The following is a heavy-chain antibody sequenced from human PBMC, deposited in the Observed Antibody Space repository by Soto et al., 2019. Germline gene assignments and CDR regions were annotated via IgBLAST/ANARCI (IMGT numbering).Heavy chain of an antibody. CDR2: ISAYNSNI. V-gene: IGHV1-18*01. J-gene: IGHJ4*02. CDR1: GYTFTSYG. D-gene: IGHD1-26*01. CDR3: ARDRLGATGDY. Sequence: QVQLVQSGAEVKKPGASVKVSCKASGYTFTSYGISWVRQTPGQGLEWMGWISAYNSNINYAQTLQGRVTMTTDTSTSTADMELRSRRSDDTAVYFCARDRLGATGDYWGQGTLVTVSS.